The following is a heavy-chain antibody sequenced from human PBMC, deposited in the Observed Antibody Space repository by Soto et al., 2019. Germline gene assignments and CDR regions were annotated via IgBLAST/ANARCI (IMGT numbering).Heavy chain of an antibody. CDR2: IYYYGTT. CDR1: GGSVSPYY. J-gene: IGHJ4*02. CDR3: ARGRHWLDY. V-gene: IGHV4-59*02. D-gene: IGHD6-19*01. Sequence: QVQLQESGPGLVKPSETLSLTCTVSGGSVSPYYWTWVRRPPGKGLEWIAYIYYYGTTNYNPSLKSRVTISVDTSKNQFSLRLTSVTAADTAVYYCARGRHWLDYWGQGTLLTVSS.